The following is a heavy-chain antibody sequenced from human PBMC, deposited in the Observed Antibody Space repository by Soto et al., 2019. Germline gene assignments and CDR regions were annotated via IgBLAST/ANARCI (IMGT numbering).Heavy chain of an antibody. CDR2: IYHSGST. V-gene: IGHV4-4*02. CDR1: GGSISSNKW. CDR3: ARAPYYSGSGVDYYGMDL. D-gene: IGHD3-10*01. Sequence: SETLSLTCAVYGGSISSNKWWSWVRQPPGKGLEWIGEIYHSGSTNYNPSLKSRVTISVDKSKNQFSLKLSSVTAADTAVYYCARAPYYSGSGVDYYGMDLWGQGTTVTV. J-gene: IGHJ6*02.